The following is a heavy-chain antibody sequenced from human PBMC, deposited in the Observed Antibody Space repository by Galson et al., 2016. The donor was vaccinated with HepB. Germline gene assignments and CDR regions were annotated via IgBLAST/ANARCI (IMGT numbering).Heavy chain of an antibody. J-gene: IGHJ3*01. Sequence: TLSLTCKVSGASMSSSTDYWNWIRQPAGKGLEWIGRIYNGGSTRYNPSLKGRVTISVDTSNNQFSLNLRSVTAADTAVYYCARYPGQPAASVFDVWGQGTMVTVSA. D-gene: IGHD6-25*01. CDR2: IYNGGST. CDR3: ARYPGQPAASVFDV. V-gene: IGHV4-61*02. CDR1: GASMSSSTDY.